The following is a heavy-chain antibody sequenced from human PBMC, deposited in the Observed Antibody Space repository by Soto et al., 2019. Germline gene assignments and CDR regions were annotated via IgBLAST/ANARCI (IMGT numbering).Heavy chain of an antibody. CDR3: ARRARSDFYYMDV. CDR1: GFTLSGYA. J-gene: IGHJ6*03. D-gene: IGHD3-10*01. Sequence: GGSLRLSCAASGFTLSGYAMDWVRQAPGKGLEYVSGISSNGVGTYYANSVQGRFTISRDNSKNTVYLQMGSLRPEDMAVYYCARRARSDFYYMDVWGKGTTVTVSS. CDR2: ISSNGVGT. V-gene: IGHV3-64*01.